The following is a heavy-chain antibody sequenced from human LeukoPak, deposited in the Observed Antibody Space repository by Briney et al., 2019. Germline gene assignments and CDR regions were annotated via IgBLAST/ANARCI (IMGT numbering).Heavy chain of an antibody. CDR3: ARSPTNRVPEDY. J-gene: IGHJ4*02. CDR2: IFHSGST. Sequence: SGTLSLTCAVSSGSIFSSNWWSWVRQPPGKGLEWIGQIFHSGSTSYSPSLKSRVAISVDKSKNQFSLRLTSVTAADTAVYYCARSPTNRVPEDYWGQGTLVTVSS. CDR1: SGSIFSSNW. V-gene: IGHV4-4*02. D-gene: IGHD1-14*01.